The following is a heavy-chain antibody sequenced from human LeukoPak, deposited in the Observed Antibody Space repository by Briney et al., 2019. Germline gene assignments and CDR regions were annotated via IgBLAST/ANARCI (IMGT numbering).Heavy chain of an antibody. CDR3: ARDNCSSTSCYYFDY. CDR2: ISSSSSYI. J-gene: IGHJ4*02. CDR1: GCSVRSYS. V-gene: IGHV3-21*01. D-gene: IGHD2-2*01. Sequence: GGSLGLSSAAAGCSVRSYSMNWVRQAPGKGLEWVSSISSSSSYIYYADSVKGRFTISRDNAKNSLYLQMNSLRAEDTAVYYCARDNCSSTSCYYFDYWGQGTLVTVSS.